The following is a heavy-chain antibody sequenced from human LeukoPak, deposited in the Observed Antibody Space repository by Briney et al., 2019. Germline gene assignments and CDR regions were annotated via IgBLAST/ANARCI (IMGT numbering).Heavy chain of an antibody. CDR3: ARDVLRYFEKGAFDI. D-gene: IGHD3-9*01. CDR2: INHSGST. J-gene: IGHJ3*02. Sequence: PSETLSPTCAVYGGSFSGYYWSWIRQPPGKGLEWIGEINHSGSTNYNPSLKSRVTISVDTSKNQFSLKLSSVTAADTAVYYCARDVLRYFEKGAFDIWGQGTMVTVSS. V-gene: IGHV4-34*01. CDR1: GGSFSGYY.